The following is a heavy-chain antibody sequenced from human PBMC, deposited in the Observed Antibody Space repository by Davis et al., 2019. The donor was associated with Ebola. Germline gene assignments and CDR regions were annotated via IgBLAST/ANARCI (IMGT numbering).Heavy chain of an antibody. CDR2: INHSGST. J-gene: IGHJ3*02. CDR3: ARGDDYVWGSYRFDI. CDR1: GGSISSSNW. D-gene: IGHD3-16*02. V-gene: IGHV4-4*02. Sequence: MPSETLSLTCAVSGGSISSSNWWSWVRQPPGKGLEWIGEINHSGSTNYNPSLKSRVTISVDTSKNQFSLKLSSVTAADTAVYYCARGDDYVWGSYRFDIWGQGTMVTVSS.